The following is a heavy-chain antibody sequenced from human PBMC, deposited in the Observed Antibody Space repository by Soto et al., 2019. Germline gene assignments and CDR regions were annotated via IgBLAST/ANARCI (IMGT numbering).Heavy chain of an antibody. J-gene: IGHJ3*01. Sequence: QVQLVQSGADLKKPGASVNISCTASGFTFSDNLINWVRQLPGQGLEWMGWLNPDTGNTRYSETFQGRVTISRHPXASIAYLELSGLXXXXXXXXXXXXDXQSVGPRANDXFDVWGQGTMITV. CDR2: LNPDTGNT. D-gene: IGHD4-4*01. CDR3: XXDXQSVGPRANDXFDV. CDR1: GFTFSDNL. V-gene: IGHV1-3*01.